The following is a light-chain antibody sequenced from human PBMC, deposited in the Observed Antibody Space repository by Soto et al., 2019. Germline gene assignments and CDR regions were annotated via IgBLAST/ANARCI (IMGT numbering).Light chain of an antibody. CDR2: AVN. J-gene: IGLJ3*02. Sequence: QSALTQPRSVSGSPGQSVTISCTGTSSDVGGYNYVSWYQQHPGTAPKLLIYAVNMRPSGVPDRFSGSKSGNTASLTISGLQAEDEADYSCCSYAGSYTRVFGGGTKLTVL. CDR1: SSDVGGYNY. V-gene: IGLV2-11*01. CDR3: CSYAGSYTRV.